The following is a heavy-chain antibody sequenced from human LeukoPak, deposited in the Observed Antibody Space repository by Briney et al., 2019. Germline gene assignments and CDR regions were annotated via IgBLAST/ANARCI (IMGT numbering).Heavy chain of an antibody. CDR2: ISYDGSNK. Sequence: PGGSLRLSCAASGFTFSSYAMHWVRQAPGKGLEWVAVISYDGSNKYYADSVKGRFTISRDNSKNTLYLQMNSLRAEDTAVYYCAREAYYYDSSGFRDAFDIWGQGTMVTVSS. CDR1: GFTFSSYA. CDR3: AREAYYYDSSGFRDAFDI. J-gene: IGHJ3*02. D-gene: IGHD3-22*01. V-gene: IGHV3-30-3*01.